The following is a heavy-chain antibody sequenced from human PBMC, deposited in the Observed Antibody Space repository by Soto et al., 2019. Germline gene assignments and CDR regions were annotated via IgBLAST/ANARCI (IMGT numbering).Heavy chain of an antibody. CDR2: ISYDGSNE. D-gene: IGHD3-22*01. Sequence: GGSLRLSCAASGFAFSSYGIHCVRQAPGKGLEWVAGISYDGSNEHYTDSVKGRFTISRDNSKNTLYLQMNSLRAEDTAVYYCAKDTYFYDTSGYYIFDYWGQGTLVTVSS. V-gene: IGHV3-30*18. CDR1: GFAFSSYG. J-gene: IGHJ4*02. CDR3: AKDTYFYDTSGYYIFDY.